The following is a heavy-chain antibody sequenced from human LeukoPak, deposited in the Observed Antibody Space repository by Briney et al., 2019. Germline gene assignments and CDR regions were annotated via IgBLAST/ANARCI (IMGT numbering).Heavy chain of an antibody. V-gene: IGHV1-2*02. Sequence: GASVKVSCKASGYTFTGYFIHWVRQAPGQGLEWMGWINPNSGGTNYAQKFQGRVTVTRDTSTSTAYMEVRSLRSDDTAVYFCARDGVPAAVSCPGRFDPWGQGTLVTVSS. CDR1: GYTFTGYF. CDR2: INPNSGGT. J-gene: IGHJ5*02. D-gene: IGHD2-2*01. CDR3: ARDGVPAAVSCPGRFDP.